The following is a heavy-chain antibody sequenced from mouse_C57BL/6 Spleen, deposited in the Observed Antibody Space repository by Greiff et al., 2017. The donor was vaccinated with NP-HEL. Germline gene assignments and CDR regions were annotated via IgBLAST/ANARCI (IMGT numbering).Heavy chain of an antibody. CDR2: ISSGSSTI. V-gene: IGHV5-17*01. CDR1: GFTFSDYG. D-gene: IGHD1-1*01. Sequence: EVMLVESGGGLVKPGGSLKLSCAASGFTFSDYGMHWVRQAPEKGLEWVAYISSGSSTIYYADTVKGRFTISRDNAKNTLFLQMTSLRSEDTAMYYVAKTYGSPLYYYAMDYWGQGTSVTVSS. J-gene: IGHJ4*01. CDR3: AKTYGSPLYYYAMDY.